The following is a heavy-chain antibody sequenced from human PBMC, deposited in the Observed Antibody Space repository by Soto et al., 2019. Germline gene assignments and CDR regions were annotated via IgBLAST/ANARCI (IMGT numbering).Heavy chain of an antibody. D-gene: IGHD3-22*01. CDR3: ARARTTYYYDSSGPYYFDY. Sequence: QVQLVQSGAEVKKPGSSVKVSCKASGGTFSSYAISWVRQAPGQGLEWMGGIIPIFGTVNYAQKFQGRVTITADESTSTAYMELSSLRSEDTAVYYCARARTTYYYDSSGPYYFDYWGQGTLVTVSS. CDR2: IIPIFGTV. CDR1: GGTFSSYA. V-gene: IGHV1-69*01. J-gene: IGHJ4*02.